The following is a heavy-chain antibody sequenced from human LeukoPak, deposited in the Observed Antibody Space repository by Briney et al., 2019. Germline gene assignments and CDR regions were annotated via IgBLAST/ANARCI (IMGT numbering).Heavy chain of an antibody. CDR1: GFTFSSYE. V-gene: IGHV3-48*03. CDR2: ISSSGSTI. J-gene: IGHJ4*02. Sequence: PGGSLRLSCAASGFTFSSYEMNWVRQAPGKGLERVSYISSSGSTIYYADSVKGRFTISRDNAKNSLYLQMNSLRAEDTAVYYCARDYYYDSNHYFDSWGQGTLVTVSS. D-gene: IGHD3-22*01. CDR3: ARDYYYDSNHYFDS.